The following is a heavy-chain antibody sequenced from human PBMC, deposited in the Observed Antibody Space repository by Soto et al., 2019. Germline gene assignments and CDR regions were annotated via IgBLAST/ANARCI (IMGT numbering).Heavy chain of an antibody. CDR3: ARSGYSYGLSDP. V-gene: IGHV1-69*13. Sequence: ASVKVSCKASGGTFSSYAISWVRQAPGQGLEWMGGIIPIFGTANYAQKFQGRVTITADESTSTAYMELSSLRSEDTAVYYCARSGYSYGLSDPWGQGTLVTVSS. CDR2: IIPIFGTA. D-gene: IGHD5-18*01. J-gene: IGHJ5*02. CDR1: GGTFSSYA.